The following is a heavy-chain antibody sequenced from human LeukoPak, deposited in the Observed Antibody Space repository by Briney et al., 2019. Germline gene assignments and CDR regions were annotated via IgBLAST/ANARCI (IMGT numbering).Heavy chain of an antibody. V-gene: IGHV3-48*01. CDR3: ARDHNYAFDN. D-gene: IGHD1-1*01. CDR1: GFPFIEYS. CDR2: IGIDSGNT. J-gene: IGHJ4*02. Sequence: AGGSLRLSCTASGFPFIEYSMNWVRQVPGKGLEWISYIGIDSGNTKYADSVGGRFTISADKAKNSQYLQMNSLRVEDTAVYYCARDHNYAFDNWGQGTLVSVAS.